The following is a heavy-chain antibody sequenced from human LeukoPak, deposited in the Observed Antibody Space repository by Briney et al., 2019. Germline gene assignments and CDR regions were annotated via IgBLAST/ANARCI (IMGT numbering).Heavy chain of an antibody. J-gene: IGHJ4*02. CDR1: GFTFDDYA. CDR3: AKGSSEQWLVPFGY. CDR2: ISWNSGSI. Sequence: GRSLRLSCAASGFTFDDYAMHWVRQAPGKGLEWVSGISWNSGSIGYADSVKGRFTISRDNAKNSLYLQMNSLRAEDTALYYCAKGSSEQWLVPFGYWGQGTLVTVSS. D-gene: IGHD6-19*01. V-gene: IGHV3-9*01.